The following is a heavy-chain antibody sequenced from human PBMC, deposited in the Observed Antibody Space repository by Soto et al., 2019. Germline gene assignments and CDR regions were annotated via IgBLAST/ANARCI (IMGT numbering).Heavy chain of an antibody. D-gene: IGHD5-12*01. CDR2: FHGSGPT. Sequence: SETLSLTCNVSPYRGAAGQYWAWTRQPPGKGLECLGCFHGSGPTYYRPSLKRRLAISVDMSKNQVSLSLTSVTAADTARYSCIYSWGLLRADSWGRGILVT. CDR1: PYRGAAGQY. J-gene: IGHJ5*01. V-gene: IGHV4-38-2*02. CDR3: IYSWGLLRADS.